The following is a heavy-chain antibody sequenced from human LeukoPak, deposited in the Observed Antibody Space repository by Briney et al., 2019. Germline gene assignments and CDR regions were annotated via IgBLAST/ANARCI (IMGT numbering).Heavy chain of an antibody. V-gene: IGHV4-39*01. CDR2: INYSGTI. CDR1: GGSISSNNHY. Sequence: SETLSLTCTVSGGSISSNNHYWGWIRQPPGKGLGWLGSINYSGTIFYSPSLNSRVTISVDTSGNQFSLKLTSATAADTAVYYCARHPGYSSGWWYFDFWGQGTLVTVSS. D-gene: IGHD5-18*01. J-gene: IGHJ4*02. CDR3: ARHPGYSSGWWYFDF.